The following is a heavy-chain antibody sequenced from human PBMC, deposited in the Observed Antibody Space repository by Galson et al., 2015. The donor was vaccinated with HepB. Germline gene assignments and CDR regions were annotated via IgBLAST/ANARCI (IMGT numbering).Heavy chain of an antibody. CDR3: AKLGGGADDY. CDR1: GFTFDDYA. D-gene: IGHD3-16*01. J-gene: IGHJ4*02. CDR2: ISWNSGSI. Sequence: SVRISCAASGFTFDDYAMHWGRRAPGKGLEWVSGISWNSGSIGYADSVKGRFTISRDNAKNSMYLQMNSLRAEDTALYYCAKLGGGADDYWGQGTLVTVSS. V-gene: IGHV3-9*01.